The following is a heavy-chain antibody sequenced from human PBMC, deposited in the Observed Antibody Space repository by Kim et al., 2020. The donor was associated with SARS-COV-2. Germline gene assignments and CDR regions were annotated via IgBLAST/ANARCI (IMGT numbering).Heavy chain of an antibody. V-gene: IGHV3-9*01. CDR2: ISWNSGSI. J-gene: IGHJ6*02. Sequence: GGSLRLSCAASGFTFGDYAMHWVRQAPGKGLEWVSGISWNSGSIGYADSVKGRFTISRDNAKNSLYLQMNSLRAEDTALYYCAKGGSSGWPTFPDVYYYYGMDVWGQGTTVTVSS. CDR3: AKGGSSGWPTFPDVYYYYGMDV. CDR1: GFTFGDYA. D-gene: IGHD6-19*01.